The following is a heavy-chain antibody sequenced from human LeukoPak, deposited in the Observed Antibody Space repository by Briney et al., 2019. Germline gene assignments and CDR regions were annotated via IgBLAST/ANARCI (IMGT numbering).Heavy chain of an antibody. V-gene: IGHV4-34*01. D-gene: IGHD5-18*01. J-gene: IGHJ5*02. CDR1: GGSFSDYY. Sequence: SETLSLTCAVYGGSFSDYYRSWIRQPPGKGLEWIGEINHSGSTHYNSSLKSRVTISADTSKNQFSLNLSSVTAADTAVYYCATGAGYTYGSNWFDPWGQGTLVTVSS. CDR3: ATGAGYTYGSNWFDP. CDR2: INHSGST.